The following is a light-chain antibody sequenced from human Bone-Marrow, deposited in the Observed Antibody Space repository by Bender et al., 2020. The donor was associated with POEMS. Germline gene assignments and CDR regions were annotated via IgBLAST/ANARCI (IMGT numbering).Light chain of an antibody. CDR3: SSYTSSSTVAWV. V-gene: IGLV2-14*03. CDR1: SNDVGALNY. J-gene: IGLJ3*02. CDR2: DVS. Sequence: QSALTQPPSASGSPGQSITISCTGSSNDVGALNYVSWYQHHPGEDPKLIIYDVSVRPSGVSTRFSGSRSGNTASLTISGLPGGEEGDYYCSSYTSSSTVAWVFGGGTKLTVL.